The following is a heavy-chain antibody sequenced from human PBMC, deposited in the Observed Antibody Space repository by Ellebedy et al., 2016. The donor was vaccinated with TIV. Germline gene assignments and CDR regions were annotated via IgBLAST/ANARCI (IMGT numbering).Heavy chain of an antibody. V-gene: IGHV4-59*08. D-gene: IGHD5-18*01. CDR2: ISYIGTT. CDR3: ARHSRNNYGYFAAPREYYYDY. J-gene: IGHJ4*02. Sequence: MPSDTLSLTCTVSGGSITNYFWSWIRQPPGKGLEWIAYISYIGTTDYNPSLKSRVTMSVNTSNNQFSLKFSSVTAADTAVYYCARHSRNNYGYFAAPREYYYDYWGQGTLVTVSS. CDR1: GGSITNYF.